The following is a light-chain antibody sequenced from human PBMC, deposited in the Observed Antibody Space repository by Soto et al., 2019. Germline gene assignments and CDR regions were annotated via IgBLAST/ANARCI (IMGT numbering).Light chain of an antibody. J-gene: IGLJ3*02. CDR1: TGAVTSGSY. CDR3: LLKYGANGV. Sequence: QAVVTQEPSLTVSPGGTVTLTCASSTGAVTSGSYPNWFQQRPGQAPRALIYRTSKKQSWTPARFSGSLLGGKAALTLSSVQPEDEAEYFCLLKYGANGVFGGGTKLTVL. CDR2: RTS. V-gene: IGLV7-43*01.